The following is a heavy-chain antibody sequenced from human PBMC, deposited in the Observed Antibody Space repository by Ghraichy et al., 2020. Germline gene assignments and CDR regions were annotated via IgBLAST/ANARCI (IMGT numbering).Heavy chain of an antibody. CDR3: ARGGYSSGWWLGY. V-gene: IGHV4-34*01. CDR2: INHSGSA. D-gene: IGHD6-19*01. Sequence: PETLSLTCAVSGGPFRNYYWNWIRQSPGKGLEWIGEINHSGSASYNPSLKSRVNISIDTSNNQISLRLNSMTAADTAVYYCARGGYSSGWWLGYWGQGTPVLGSS. J-gene: IGHJ1*01. CDR1: GGPFRNYY.